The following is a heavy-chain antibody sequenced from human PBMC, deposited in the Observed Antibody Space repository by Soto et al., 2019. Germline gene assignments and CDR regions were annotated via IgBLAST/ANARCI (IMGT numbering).Heavy chain of an antibody. J-gene: IGHJ4*02. D-gene: IGHD5-18*01. CDR1: GFTFSNDG. CDR3: AKVGYTYGSADF. Sequence: QVQLVESGGGVVQPGRSLRLSCAASGFTFSNDGMHWVRQAPGKGLEWVALISSDGSNKYYADSVKGRFTISRDNSKNTLYLQMNSLRAEDTAVYYCAKVGYTYGSADFWGQGTLVTVSS. V-gene: IGHV3-30*18. CDR2: ISSDGSNK.